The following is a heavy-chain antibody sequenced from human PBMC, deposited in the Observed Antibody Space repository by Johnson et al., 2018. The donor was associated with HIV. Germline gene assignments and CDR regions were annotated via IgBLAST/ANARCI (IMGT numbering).Heavy chain of an antibody. Sequence: VQLVESGGGLIQPGGSLRLSCAASGFTFSNYDMYWVRQATGKGLEWVSGIGTAGDTHYADSVKGRFTISRDNSKNTLYLQMNSLRAEDTAVYYCARGGGYSIAAPSDAFDIWGQGTMVTVSS. J-gene: IGHJ3*02. CDR3: ARGGGYSIAAPSDAFDI. CDR1: GFTFSNYD. CDR2: IGTAGDT. V-gene: IGHV3-13*01. D-gene: IGHD6-6*01.